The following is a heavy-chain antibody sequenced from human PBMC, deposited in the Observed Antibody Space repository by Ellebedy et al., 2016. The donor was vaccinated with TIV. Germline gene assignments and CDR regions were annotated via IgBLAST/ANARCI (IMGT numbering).Heavy chain of an antibody. Sequence: SVKVSXKASGGTFSSYAISWVRQAPGQGLEWMGGIMPIYGTPNYAQNFQGRVTIIADESTSTAYMELSSLRSEDTAVYYCARRVGILAVGTIYYGMVVWGQGTSVIVS. CDR1: GGTFSSYA. V-gene: IGHV1-69*13. J-gene: IGHJ6*02. CDR3: ARRVGILAVGTIYYGMVV. CDR2: IMPIYGTP. D-gene: IGHD6-13*01.